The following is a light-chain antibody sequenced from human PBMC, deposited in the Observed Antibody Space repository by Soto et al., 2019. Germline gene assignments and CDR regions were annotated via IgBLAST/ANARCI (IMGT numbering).Light chain of an antibody. V-gene: IGLV7-43*01. CDR3: LLFYVGACV. CDR2: ITS. CDR1: TGAVTSGHH. Sequence: QAVVTQEPSLTVSTGGTVTLTCGSSTGAVTSGHHPNWFQQKPGQAPRSLIYITSNKHPWTTARFSVSLLGDKAALTLSGVHPADEAEYYCLLFYVGACVFGGGTKVTV. J-gene: IGLJ3*02.